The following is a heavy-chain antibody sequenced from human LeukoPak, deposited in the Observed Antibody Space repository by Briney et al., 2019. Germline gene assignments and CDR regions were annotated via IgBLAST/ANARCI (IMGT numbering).Heavy chain of an antibody. CDR3: ARDRHGMAV. CDR2: IGVAGDT. CDR1: GFTLSSYD. Sequence: GGSLRLSCAASGFTLSSYDMHWVRQVTGKGLEWVSAIGVAGDTYYPGSVKGRFVITRENAKNSLYLQMNSLRVEDTAVYYCARDRHGMAVWGQGTTVVVTS. J-gene: IGHJ6*02. V-gene: IGHV3-13*01.